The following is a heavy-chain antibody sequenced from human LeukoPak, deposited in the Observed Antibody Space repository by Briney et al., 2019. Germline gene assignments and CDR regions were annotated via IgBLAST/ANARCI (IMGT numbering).Heavy chain of an antibody. J-gene: IGHJ4*02. CDR1: GFTFSSYG. CDR3: ATDSLAYCGGDCSIFDY. D-gene: IGHD2-21*02. Sequence: PGGSLRLSCAASGFTFSSYGMSWVRQAPGKGLEWVSAISGSGGSTYYADSVKGRFTISRDNSKNTLYLQMNSLRAEDTAVYYCATDSLAYCGGDCSIFDYWGQGTLVTVSS. V-gene: IGHV3-23*01. CDR2: ISGSGGST.